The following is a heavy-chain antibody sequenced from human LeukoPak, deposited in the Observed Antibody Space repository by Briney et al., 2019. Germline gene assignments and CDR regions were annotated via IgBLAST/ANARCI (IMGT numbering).Heavy chain of an antibody. J-gene: IGHJ3*02. CDR3: ASRSGVGSIDAFDI. V-gene: IGHV3-66*01. Sequence: PGGSLRLSCADSGFIVSSNYMSWVRQAPGKGLEWVSVIYSGGTTYYADSVKGRFTISRDNSKDTLYHQMNSLRAEDTAVYYCASRSGVGSIDAFDIWGQGTMVTVSS. CDR1: GFIVSSNY. CDR2: IYSGGTT. D-gene: IGHD3-10*01.